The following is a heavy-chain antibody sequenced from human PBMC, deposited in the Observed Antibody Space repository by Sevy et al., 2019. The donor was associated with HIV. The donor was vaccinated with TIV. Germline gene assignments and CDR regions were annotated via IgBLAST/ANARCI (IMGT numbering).Heavy chain of an antibody. V-gene: IGHV1-2*02. CDR1: GYTFTGQY. J-gene: IGHJ4*02. CDR3: VRDFLLRGYSYGSFDY. Sequence: ASVKVSCKASGYTFTGQYMHWVRQAPGQGLEWMGWINPNNGDTKYEQEFQGRVTMTRDTSISTAYMELRGLKSGDTDMYLCVRDFLLRGYSYGSFDYWGQGTLVTVSS. CDR2: INPNNGDT. D-gene: IGHD5-18*01.